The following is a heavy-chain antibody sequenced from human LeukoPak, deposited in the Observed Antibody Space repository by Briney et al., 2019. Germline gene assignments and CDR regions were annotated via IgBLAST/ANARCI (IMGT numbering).Heavy chain of an antibody. CDR2: IYYSGST. V-gene: IGHV4-59*01. D-gene: IGHD3-10*01. Sequence: GSLRLSCAASGFTFGDAWMSWIRQPPGKGLEWIGYIYYSGSTNYNPSLKSRVTISVDTSKNQFSLKLSSVTAADTAVYYCARLNYYGSGAYWGQGTLVTVSS. CDR1: GFTFGDAW. J-gene: IGHJ4*02. CDR3: ARLNYYGSGAY.